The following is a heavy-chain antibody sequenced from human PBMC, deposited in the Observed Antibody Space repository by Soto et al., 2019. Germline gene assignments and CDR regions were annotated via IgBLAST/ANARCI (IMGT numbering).Heavy chain of an antibody. CDR3: ASQGGYSYGLFDY. CDR2: IYYSGST. V-gene: IGHV4-30-4*01. D-gene: IGHD5-18*01. CDR1: GGSISSGDYY. J-gene: IGHJ4*02. Sequence: PSETLSLTCTVSGGSISSGDYYWSWIRQPPGKGLEWIGYIYYSGSTYYNPSLKSRVTISVDTSKNQFSLKLSSVTAADTAVYYCASQGGYSYGLFDYWGQGTLVTVS.